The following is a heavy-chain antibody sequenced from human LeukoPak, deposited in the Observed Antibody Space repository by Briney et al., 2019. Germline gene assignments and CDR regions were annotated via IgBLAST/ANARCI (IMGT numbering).Heavy chain of an antibody. D-gene: IGHD2-2*01. CDR1: GGSFSGYY. Sequence: SETLSLTCAVYGGSFSGYYWSWIRQPPGKGLEWIGEINHSGSTNYNPSLKSRVTISVDTSKNQFSLKLSSVTAVDTAVYYCARGLGYCSSTSCYRAPNWFDPWGQGTLVTVSS. CDR3: ARGLGYCSSTSCYRAPNWFDP. CDR2: INHSGST. V-gene: IGHV4-34*01. J-gene: IGHJ5*02.